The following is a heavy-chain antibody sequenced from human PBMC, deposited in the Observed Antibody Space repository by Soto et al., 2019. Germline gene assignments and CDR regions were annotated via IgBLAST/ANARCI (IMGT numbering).Heavy chain of an antibody. D-gene: IGHD1-26*01. Sequence: GGSLRLSCAASGFTFSRYYMHWVRQAPGKGLEWVAIVSYDGDNEYYADSVRGRFFISRDNSRNTLYLQTSSLRHEDTAVYYCARRYGGNFDYWGQGTLVTVSS. V-gene: IGHV3-30*03. CDR2: VSYDGDNE. J-gene: IGHJ4*02. CDR1: GFTFSRYY. CDR3: ARRYGGNFDY.